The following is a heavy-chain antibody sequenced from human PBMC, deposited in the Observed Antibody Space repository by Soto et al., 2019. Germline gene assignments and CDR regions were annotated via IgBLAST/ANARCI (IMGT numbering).Heavy chain of an antibody. V-gene: IGHV3-74*01. J-gene: IGHJ4*02. CDR1: GFTLGDYW. Sequence: EVQLVESGGGLIQPGGSLKLSCTASGFTLGDYWMHWVRQIPGKGLVWVSRINKDGSVTNYAESVTGRFTISRDNAKNTLFLQMNSLRAGDTAVYYCARDISNGYNSYWGQGTLVTVSS. D-gene: IGHD2-2*02. CDR3: ARDISNGYNSY. CDR2: INKDGSVT.